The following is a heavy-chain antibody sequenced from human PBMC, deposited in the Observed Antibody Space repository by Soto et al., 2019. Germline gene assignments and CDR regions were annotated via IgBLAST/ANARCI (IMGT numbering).Heavy chain of an antibody. CDR3: VRGSAPQA. Sequence: PSETLSLTCAVSGGSLSGYHWSWIRQPPGKELEWIGRVYYSVSTNYNPSLKSRVTISVDTSKNQLSLTLSSVTAADTAVYYCVRGSAPQAWGQGTLVTVSS. V-gene: IGHV4-34*01. CDR1: GGSLSGYH. J-gene: IGHJ5*02. CDR2: VYYSVST.